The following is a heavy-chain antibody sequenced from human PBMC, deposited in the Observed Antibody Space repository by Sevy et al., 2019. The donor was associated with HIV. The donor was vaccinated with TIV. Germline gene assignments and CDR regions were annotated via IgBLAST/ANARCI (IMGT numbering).Heavy chain of an antibody. CDR2: ISYDGSNK. Sequence: QLGGPLRLSCAASGFTFSSYGMHWVRQAPGKGLEWVAVISYDGSNKYYADSVKGRFTISRDNSKNTLYLQMNSLRAEDTAVYYCAKDLDYDFWSGYYSGGDYYYGMDVWGQGTTVTVSS. CDR3: AKDLDYDFWSGYYSGGDYYYGMDV. V-gene: IGHV3-30*18. J-gene: IGHJ6*02. CDR1: GFTFSSYG. D-gene: IGHD3-3*01.